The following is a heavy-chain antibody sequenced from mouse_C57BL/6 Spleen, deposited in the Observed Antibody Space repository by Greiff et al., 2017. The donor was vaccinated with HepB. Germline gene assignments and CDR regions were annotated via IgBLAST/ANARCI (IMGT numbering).Heavy chain of an antibody. V-gene: IGHV1-19*01. Sequence: VQLQQSGPVLVKPGASVKMSCKASGYTFTDYYMNWVKQSHGKSLEWIGVINPYNGGTSYNQKFKGKATLTVDKSSSTAYMELNSLTSEDSAVYYCARKDSSGYGAMDYWGQGTSVTVSS. CDR1: GYTFTDYY. CDR3: ARKDSSGYGAMDY. J-gene: IGHJ4*01. D-gene: IGHD3-2*02. CDR2: INPYNGGT.